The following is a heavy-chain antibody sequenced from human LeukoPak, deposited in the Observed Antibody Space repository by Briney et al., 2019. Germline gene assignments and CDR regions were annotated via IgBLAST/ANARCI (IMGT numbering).Heavy chain of an antibody. Sequence: SETLSLTCTVSGGSINSRTYYWGWIRQPPGKGLEWIGTIYYSGTTYYNPSLKSRVTISLDTSKNQFSLKLSSVTAADTAVYYCARVPNYYDAFDIWGQGTMVTVSS. CDR3: ARVPNYYDAFDI. D-gene: IGHD3-10*01. CDR1: GGSINSRTYY. J-gene: IGHJ3*02. CDR2: IYYSGTT. V-gene: IGHV4-39*07.